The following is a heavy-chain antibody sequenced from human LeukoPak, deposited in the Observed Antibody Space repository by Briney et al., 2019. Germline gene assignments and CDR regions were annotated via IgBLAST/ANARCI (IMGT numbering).Heavy chain of an antibody. D-gene: IGHD5-24*01. J-gene: IGHJ4*02. V-gene: IGHV1-46*01. CDR2: INASGGST. Sequence: ASVTVSCKASGYTFTSYYMHWVRQAPGQGLEWMGIINASGGSTSYAQKFQGRVTMTRDMSTSTVYMELSSVRSEDTAVYYCARDPQDGYKFYFDYWGQGTLVTVSS. CDR1: GYTFTSYY. CDR3: ARDPQDGYKFYFDY.